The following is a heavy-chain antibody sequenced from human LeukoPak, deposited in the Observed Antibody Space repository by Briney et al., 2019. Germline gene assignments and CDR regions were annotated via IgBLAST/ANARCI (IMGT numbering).Heavy chain of an antibody. Sequence: GGSLRLSCVTSGITFNRYSMNWVRQAPGKGLEWLSYISTNSQTVYYGDSAEGRFAISRDNVKNLLYLEMTSLRVEDTAVYYCAPNFETDGYFKEAYAMWGQGTLVTVS. J-gene: IGHJ3*02. CDR3: APNFETDGYFKEAYAM. CDR1: GITFNRYS. V-gene: IGHV3-48*01. CDR2: ISTNSQTV. D-gene: IGHD5-18*01.